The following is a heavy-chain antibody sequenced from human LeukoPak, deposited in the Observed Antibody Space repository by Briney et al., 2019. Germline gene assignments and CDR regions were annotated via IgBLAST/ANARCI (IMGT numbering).Heavy chain of an antibody. CDR1: GGSISSGGYY. V-gene: IGHV4-31*03. J-gene: IGHJ6*02. CDR3: AREQYYDFWSGYYTQYYYYGMDV. CDR2: IYYSGST. Sequence: SQTLSLTCTVSGGSISSGGYYWSWIRQHPGKGLEWIGYIYYSGSTYYNPSLKSRVTISVDTSENQFSLKLSSVTAADTAVYYCAREQYYDFWSGYYTQYYYYGMDVWGQGTTVTVSS. D-gene: IGHD3-3*01.